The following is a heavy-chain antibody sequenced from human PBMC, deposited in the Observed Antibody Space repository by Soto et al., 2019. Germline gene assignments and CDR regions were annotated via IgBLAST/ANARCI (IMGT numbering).Heavy chain of an antibody. V-gene: IGHV3-23*01. CDR1: VVTFSSFA. D-gene: IGHD3-3*01. CDR2: ISGSGGST. CDR3: AKAETYDFWSGLHFDY. Sequence: GWSLRLSCVSSVVTFSSFAMSWVRQAPGKGLEWVSTISGSGGSTYYADSVKGRLTISRDNSKNTLSLHINSLRAEDTVVYYCAKAETYDFWSGLHFDYWGQGTLVTVSS. J-gene: IGHJ4*02.